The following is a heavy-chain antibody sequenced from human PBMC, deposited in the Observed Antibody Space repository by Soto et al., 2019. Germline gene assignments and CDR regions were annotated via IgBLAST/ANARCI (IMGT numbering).Heavy chain of an antibody. V-gene: IGHV1-46*03. J-gene: IGHJ4*02. CDR2: INPSGGST. CDR3: ARDPQETYAFDI. D-gene: IGHD3-16*01. Sequence: ASVKVSCKASGYAFTSYYMHWVRQAPGQGLEWMGIINPSGGSTSYAQKFQGRVTMTRDTSTSTVYMELSSLRSEDTAVYYCARDPQETYAFDIWGQGTLVTVSS. CDR1: GYAFTSYY.